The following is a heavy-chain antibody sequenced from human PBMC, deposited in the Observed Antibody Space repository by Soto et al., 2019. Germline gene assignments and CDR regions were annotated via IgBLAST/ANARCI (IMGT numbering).Heavy chain of an antibody. J-gene: IGHJ3*02. CDR1: GFTFDDYA. CDR3: AKDIPVVVGGPGFDI. CDR2: ISWNSGSI. D-gene: IGHD3-22*01. V-gene: IGHV3-9*01. Sequence: RLSCAASGFTFDDYAMHWVRQAPGKGLEWVSGISWNSGSIGYADSVKGRFTISRDNAKNSLYLQMNSLRAEDTALYYCAKDIPVVVGGPGFDIWGQGTMVTVSS.